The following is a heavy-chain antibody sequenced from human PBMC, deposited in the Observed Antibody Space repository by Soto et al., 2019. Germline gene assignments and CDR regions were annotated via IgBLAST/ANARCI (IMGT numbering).Heavy chain of an antibody. D-gene: IGHD5-12*01. J-gene: IGHJ5*02. CDR1: GYTFTSYG. V-gene: IGHV1-18*01. CDR3: ARIIVATIAGWFDP. CDR2: ISAYNGNT. Sequence: GASVKVSCKASGYTFTSYGISWVRQAPGQGLEWIGWISAYNGNTNYAQKLQGRVTMTTDTSTSTAYMELRSLRSDDTAVYYCARIIVATIAGWFDPWGQGTLVTVSS.